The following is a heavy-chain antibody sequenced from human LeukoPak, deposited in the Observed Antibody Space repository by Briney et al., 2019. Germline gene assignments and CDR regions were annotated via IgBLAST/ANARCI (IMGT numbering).Heavy chain of an antibody. D-gene: IGHD2-21*02. CDR1: GGSISSGGYY. CDR3: ARESVTFSYYFDF. Sequence: SETLSLTCTVSGGSISSGGYYWNWIRQHPGKGLEWIGYIYYSGSTYYNPSLKSRVTILVGTSKNQFSLKLSSVTAADTAVYYCARESVTFSYYFDFWGQGTLVTVSS. J-gene: IGHJ4*02. CDR2: IYYSGST. V-gene: IGHV4-31*03.